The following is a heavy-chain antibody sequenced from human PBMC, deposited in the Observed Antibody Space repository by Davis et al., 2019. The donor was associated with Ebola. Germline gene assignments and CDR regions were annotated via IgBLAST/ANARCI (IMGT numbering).Heavy chain of an antibody. V-gene: IGHV3-53*01. CDR2: IYRDGRM. Sequence: GESLKISCAASGFIVSDKYMSWVRQAPGKGLEWVSVIYRDGRMYHADSVKGRFTISRDNSKNTVYLQINSLRAEDTAMYHCTRHVPGDFCYFDLWGRGTLVTVSS. CDR1: GFIVSDKY. CDR3: TRHVPGDFCYFDL. D-gene: IGHD4-17*01. J-gene: IGHJ2*01.